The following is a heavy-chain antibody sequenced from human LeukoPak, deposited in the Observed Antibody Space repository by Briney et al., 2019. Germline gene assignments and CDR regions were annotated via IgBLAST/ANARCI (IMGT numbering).Heavy chain of an antibody. CDR1: GFTFSSYA. CDR3: AKGNSRITLLWFGENWFDP. J-gene: IGHJ5*02. V-gene: IGHV3-23*01. Sequence: GGSLRLSCAASGFTFSSYAMSWVRQAPGKGLEWVSAISGSGGSTYYAGSVKGRFTISRDNSKNTLYLQMNSLRAEDTAVYYCAKGNSRITLLWFGENWFDPWGQGTLVTVSS. D-gene: IGHD3-10*01. CDR2: ISGSGGST.